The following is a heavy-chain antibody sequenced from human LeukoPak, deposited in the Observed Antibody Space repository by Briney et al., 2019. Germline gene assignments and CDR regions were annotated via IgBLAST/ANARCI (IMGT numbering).Heavy chain of an antibody. Sequence: GGSLRLSCAASGFTFSSFSMNWVRQAPGKGLEWVSSISSSFNYLYYADSVKGRFTISRDNAKSSLYLQMDSLRAEDTAVYYCARPSAYSPDGFDVWGQGTMVTISS. CDR1: GFTFSSFS. D-gene: IGHD1-26*01. V-gene: IGHV3-21*01. CDR3: ARPSAYSPDGFDV. CDR2: ISSSFNYL. J-gene: IGHJ3*01.